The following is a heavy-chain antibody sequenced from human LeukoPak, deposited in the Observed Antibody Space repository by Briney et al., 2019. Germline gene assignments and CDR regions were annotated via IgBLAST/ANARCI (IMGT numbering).Heavy chain of an antibody. V-gene: IGHV3-23*01. CDR3: AKRASGSGTSLYYFDY. CDR2: ISNSGDST. CDR1: GFTFSSYA. Sequence: GGSLRLSCAASGFTFSSYAMSWVRQAPGKGLEWVSVISNSGDSTFYADSVKGRFTISRDNSKNTLYLQMNSLRAEDTAVYYCAKRASGSGTSLYYFDYWGQGTLVTVSS. J-gene: IGHJ4*02. D-gene: IGHD3-10*01.